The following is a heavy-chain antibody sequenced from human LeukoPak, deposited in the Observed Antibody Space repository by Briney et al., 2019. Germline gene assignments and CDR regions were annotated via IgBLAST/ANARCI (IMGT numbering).Heavy chain of an antibody. J-gene: IGHJ4*02. CDR2: IIPIFGTA. CDR3: ARWDHSGYYYFDY. CDR1: GGTFSSYA. D-gene: IGHD3-22*01. Sequence: SVKVSCKASGGTFSSYAISWVRQAPGQGLEWMGGIIPIFGTANYAQKFQGRVTITADESTSTAYMELSSLRSDDTAVYYCARWDHSGYYYFDYWGQGTLVTVSS. V-gene: IGHV1-69*13.